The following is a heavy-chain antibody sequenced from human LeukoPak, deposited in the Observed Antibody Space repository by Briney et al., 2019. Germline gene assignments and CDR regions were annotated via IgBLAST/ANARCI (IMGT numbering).Heavy chain of an antibody. V-gene: IGHV1-46*01. Sequence: ASVKVSCKASGYTFTSYYIHWVRQAPGQGLEWVGIINPSGGSTTYGQKFQGRVTMTRDTSTSTVYMELNSLRAEDTAVYYCARGGLYAVITSFDYWGQGTLVAVSS. D-gene: IGHD3-22*01. CDR3: ARGGLYAVITSFDY. CDR1: GYTFTSYY. CDR2: INPSGGST. J-gene: IGHJ4*02.